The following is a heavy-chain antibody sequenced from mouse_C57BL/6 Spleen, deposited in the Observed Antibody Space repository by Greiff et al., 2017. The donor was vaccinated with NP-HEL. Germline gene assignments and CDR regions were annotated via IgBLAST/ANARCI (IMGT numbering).Heavy chain of an antibody. CDR3: AGQLRLQPSWFAY. CDR1: GYSFTDYN. D-gene: IGHD3-2*02. J-gene: IGHJ3*01. Sequence: EVQLVESGPELVKPGASVKISCKASGYSFTDYNMNWVKQSNGKSLEWIGVINPKYGTTSYNQKFKGKDTLTVDQSSSTAYMQLNSLTSEDSAVYYCAGQLRLQPSWFAYWGQGTLVTVSA. CDR2: INPKYGTT. V-gene: IGHV1-39*01.